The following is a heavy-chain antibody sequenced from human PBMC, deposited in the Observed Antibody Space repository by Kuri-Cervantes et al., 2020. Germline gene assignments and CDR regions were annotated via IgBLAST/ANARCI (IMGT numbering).Heavy chain of an antibody. CDR2: ISTYSDNT. J-gene: IGHJ6*02. D-gene: IGHD4-17*01. CDR1: GYTFTSYG. CDR3: ARVGAATVTSYYYYYGMDV. Sequence: ASVKVSCKASGYTFTSYGISWVRQAPGQGLEWMGWISTYSDNTNYAQKLQGRVTMTTDTSTSTAYMELRSLRSDDTAVYYCARVGAATVTSYYYYYGMDVWGQGTTVTVSS. V-gene: IGHV1-18*01.